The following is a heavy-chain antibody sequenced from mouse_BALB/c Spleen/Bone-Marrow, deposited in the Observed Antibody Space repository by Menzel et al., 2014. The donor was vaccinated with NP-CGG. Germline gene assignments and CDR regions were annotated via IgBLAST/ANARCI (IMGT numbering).Heavy chain of an antibody. V-gene: IGHV1S29*02. CDR1: GYTFTDFN. J-gene: IGHJ2*01. Sequence: VQLQQSGPELVKPGASVKISCKASGYTFTDFNMHWVKQSHGKSLEWIGFISPYIGGTGYNQKFKSKATLTVDSSSSTAYMELRSLTSEDPAVYYCARGRRYDGPYFDYWGQGTTLTVSS. CDR3: ARGRRYDGPYFDY. CDR2: ISPYIGGT. D-gene: IGHD2-14*01.